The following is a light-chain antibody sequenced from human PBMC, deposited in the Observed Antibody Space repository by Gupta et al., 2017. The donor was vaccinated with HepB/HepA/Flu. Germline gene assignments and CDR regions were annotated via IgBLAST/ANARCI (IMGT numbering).Light chain of an antibody. CDR3: QQYNNWPRT. CDR2: GAS. J-gene: IGKJ1*01. CDR1: QSVSSN. Sequence: EIVMTQSPATLSVSPGERAALSCGASQSVSSNLAWYQQKPGQAPRLLIYGASTRATGIPARFSGSGSGTEFTLTIRSLQPEDFAVYYCQQYNNWPRTFGQGTKVEIK. V-gene: IGKV3-15*01.